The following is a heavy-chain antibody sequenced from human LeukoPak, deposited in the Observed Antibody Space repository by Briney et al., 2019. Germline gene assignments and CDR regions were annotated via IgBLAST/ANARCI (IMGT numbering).Heavy chain of an antibody. J-gene: IGHJ4*02. Sequence: GASVKVSCKASGGTFSSYAISWVRQAPGQGLEWMGWMNPNSGNTGYAQKFQGRVTMTRNTSISTAYMELSSLRSEDTAVYYCTSSSGYRGPSDYWGQGTLVTVSS. CDR1: GGTFSSYA. D-gene: IGHD3-22*01. CDR3: TSSSGYRGPSDY. V-gene: IGHV1-8*02. CDR2: MNPNSGNT.